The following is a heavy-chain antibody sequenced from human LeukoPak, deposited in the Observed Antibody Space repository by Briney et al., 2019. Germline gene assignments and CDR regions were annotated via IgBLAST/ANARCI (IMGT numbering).Heavy chain of an antibody. J-gene: IGHJ5*02. V-gene: IGHV4-34*01. CDR1: GGSFSGYY. CDR3: AGAGTLCSSTSCASYNWFDP. D-gene: IGHD2-2*01. CDR2: INHSGST. Sequence: PSETLSLTCAVYGGSFSGYYWSWIRQPPGKGLEWIGEINHSGSTNYNPSLKSRVTISVDTSKNQFSLKLSSVTAAVTAVYYCAGAGTLCSSTSCASYNWFDPWGQGTLVTVSS.